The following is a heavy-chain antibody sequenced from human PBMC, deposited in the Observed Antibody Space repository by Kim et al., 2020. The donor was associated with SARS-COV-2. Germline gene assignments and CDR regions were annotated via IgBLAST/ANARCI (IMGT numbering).Heavy chain of an antibody. V-gene: IGHV3-7*03. CDR3: ARGPF. CDR1: GFTFSGSW. CDR2: IKQDGSEI. Sequence: GGSLRLSCAASGFTFSGSWMSWVRQTPGKGLEWVANIKQDGSEIYYVDSVKGRFTISRDNAKNSLYLQMNSLRAEDTAVYYCARGPFWGQGTLVTVSS. J-gene: IGHJ4*02.